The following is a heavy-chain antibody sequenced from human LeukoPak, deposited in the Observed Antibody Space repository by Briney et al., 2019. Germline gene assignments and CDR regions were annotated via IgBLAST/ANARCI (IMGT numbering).Heavy chain of an antibody. Sequence: GGSLRLSCAASGFTFSSYWMHWVRQAPGKGLVWVSRINTDGSSTSYADSVKGRFTISRDNSKNLLDLQMNRLRGDDTALYFCVRDSRPGGAMGLYHNFDLWGLGTLVAVSS. D-gene: IGHD3-16*01. V-gene: IGHV3-74*01. CDR1: GFTFSSYW. CDR2: INTDGSST. J-gene: IGHJ4*02. CDR3: VRDSRPGGAMGLYHNFDL.